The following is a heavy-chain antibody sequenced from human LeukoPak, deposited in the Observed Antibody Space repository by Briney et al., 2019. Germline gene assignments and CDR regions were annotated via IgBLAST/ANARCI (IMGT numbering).Heavy chain of an antibody. V-gene: IGHV4-34*01. CDR3: ARLVCGGDCYSDY. Sequence: WETLSLTCAVYGGSFSGYYWSWIRQPPGKALEWIGEINHSGSTNYNPSLKSRVTISVDTSKNHFSLKLSSVTAADTAVYYCARLVCGGDCYSDYWGQGTLVTVSS. CDR2: INHSGST. D-gene: IGHD2-21*02. CDR1: GGSFSGYY. J-gene: IGHJ4*02.